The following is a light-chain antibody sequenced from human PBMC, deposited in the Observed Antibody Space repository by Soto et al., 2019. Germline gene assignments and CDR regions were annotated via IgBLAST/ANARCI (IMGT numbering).Light chain of an antibody. CDR3: QQRSNWPTT. CDR1: QSVKTF. CDR2: DAS. V-gene: IGKV3-11*01. J-gene: IGKJ4*01. Sequence: EIVLTQSPATLSLSPGERATLSCRASQSVKTFLVWYQQKPGQAPRLLIYDASNRATGIPARFSGSGSGTDFTLTISSLEPEDFAVYYCQQRSNWPTTFGGGTKVDI.